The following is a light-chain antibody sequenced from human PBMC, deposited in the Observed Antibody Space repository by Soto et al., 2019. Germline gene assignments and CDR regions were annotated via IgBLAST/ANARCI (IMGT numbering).Light chain of an antibody. CDR2: GAS. CDR3: QQYGSSPPRT. CDR1: QSVSNDF. J-gene: IGKJ1*01. V-gene: IGKV3-20*01. Sequence: EIVLTQSPGILSLSPGERATLSCRASQSVSNDFLAWYQQKPGQAPRLLIYGASTRATDVPDRFSGSGSGADVTLSISRLEPEDVAVYYCQQYGSSPPRTFGQGTKVEMK.